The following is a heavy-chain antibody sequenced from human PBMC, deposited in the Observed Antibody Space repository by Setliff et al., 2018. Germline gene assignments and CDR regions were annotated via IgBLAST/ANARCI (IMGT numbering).Heavy chain of an antibody. J-gene: IGHJ5*02. Sequence: ASVKVSCKASGYTFTSYGISWVRQAPGQSLGWMGWINAGNGNTKYSQKFQGRVTITRDTSASTAYMELSSLRSEDTAVYFCAGVLRDYYGSGSYYNWFDPWGQGTLVTVSS. CDR2: INAGNGNT. CDR1: GYTFTSYG. CDR3: AGVLRDYYGSGSYYNWFDP. V-gene: IGHV1-3*01. D-gene: IGHD3-10*01.